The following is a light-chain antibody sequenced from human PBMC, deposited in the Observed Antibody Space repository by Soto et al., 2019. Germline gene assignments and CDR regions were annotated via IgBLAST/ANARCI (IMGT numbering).Light chain of an antibody. Sequence: EIVMMQPPATLSVSPGERATLSCRASQSVSRNYLAWYQQKSGQAPRLLIYGAFSRATGIPDRFSGSGSGTDFTLTISRLEPEDFADYYCHQYSSSTPWTFGQGTKVHIK. J-gene: IGKJ1*01. CDR3: HQYSSSTPWT. V-gene: IGKV3-20*01. CDR2: GAF. CDR1: QSVSRNY.